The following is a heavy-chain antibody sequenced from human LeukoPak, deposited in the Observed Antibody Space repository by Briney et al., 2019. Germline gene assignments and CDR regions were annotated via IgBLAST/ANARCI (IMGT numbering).Heavy chain of an antibody. CDR2: TTFSGDST. D-gene: IGHD1-26*01. Sequence: PGGSLRLSCTASGFTLNSYAMNWVRQAPGKGLEWVSSTTFSGDSTYYGDSVKGRFTVSRDNARNSLSLQMNSLRVEDTAVYYCARDRQSGSHLNFFDYWGQGALVTVSS. V-gene: IGHV3-21*01. J-gene: IGHJ4*02. CDR1: GFTLNSYA. CDR3: ARDRQSGSHLNFFDY.